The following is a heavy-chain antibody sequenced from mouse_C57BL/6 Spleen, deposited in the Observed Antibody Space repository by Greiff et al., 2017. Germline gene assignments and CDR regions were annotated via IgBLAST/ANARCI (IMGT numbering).Heavy chain of an antibody. CDR1: GFTFSSYA. V-gene: IGHV5-4*01. J-gene: IGHJ4*01. Sequence: DVKLVESGGGLVKPGGSLKLSCAASGFTFSSYAMSWVRQTPEKRLEWVATISDGGSYTYYPDNVKGRFTISRDNAKNNLYLQMSHLKSEDTAMYDCARDLAPYAMDYWGQGTSVTVSS. CDR3: ARDLAPYAMDY. CDR2: ISDGGSYT.